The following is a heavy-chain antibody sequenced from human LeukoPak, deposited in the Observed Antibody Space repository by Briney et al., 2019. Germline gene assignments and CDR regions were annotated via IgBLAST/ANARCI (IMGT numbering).Heavy chain of an antibody. D-gene: IGHD1-26*01. J-gene: IGHJ6*03. V-gene: IGHV3-13*01. CDR2: IGAAGDT. CDR1: GFTFSSYD. Sequence: PGGSLRLSCAASGFTFSSYDMHWVRQATGKGLEWVSAIGAAGDTYYPGSVKGRFTISRENAKNSLYLQMNSLRAGDTAVYYCARSQGWDHYYYMDVWGKGTTVTVSS. CDR3: ARSQGWDHYYYMDV.